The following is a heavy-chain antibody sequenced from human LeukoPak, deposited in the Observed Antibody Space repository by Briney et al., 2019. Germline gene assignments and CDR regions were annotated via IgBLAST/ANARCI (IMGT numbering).Heavy chain of an antibody. Sequence: GGSLRPSCAASGFTFNYYSLTWVRQAPGKGLEWVANIQQDGSEKYYVDSVKGRFIISRDNAKNSLYLQMNSLRAEDTAVYYCARVRKLRTRGVMDPLDYWGQGTLVTVSS. J-gene: IGHJ4*02. V-gene: IGHV3-7*01. CDR3: ARVRKLRTRGVMDPLDY. D-gene: IGHD3-10*01. CDR1: GFTFNYYS. CDR2: IQQDGSEK.